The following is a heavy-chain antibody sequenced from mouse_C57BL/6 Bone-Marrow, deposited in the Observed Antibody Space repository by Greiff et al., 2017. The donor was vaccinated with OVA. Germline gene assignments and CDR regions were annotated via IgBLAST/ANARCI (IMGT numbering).Heavy chain of an antibody. J-gene: IGHJ4*01. CDR2: IDPENGDT. Sequence: VQLQQSGAELVRPGASVKLSCTASGFNIKDDYMHWVKQRPEQGLEWIGWIDPENGDTEYASKFQGKATITADTSSNTAYLQLSSLTSEDTAVYYCTTPAVVATGDYAVGNWGQGNSVTVSS. V-gene: IGHV14-4*01. D-gene: IGHD1-1*01. CDR3: TTPAVVATGDYAVGN. CDR1: GFNIKDDY.